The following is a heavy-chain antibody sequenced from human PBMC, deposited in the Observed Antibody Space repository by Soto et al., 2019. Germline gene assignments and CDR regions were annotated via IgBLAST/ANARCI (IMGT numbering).Heavy chain of an antibody. J-gene: IGHJ6*03. D-gene: IGHD1-1*01. CDR3: AREVGLYTTGTNYYYMDV. CDR1: GGSFSGYY. Sequence: SETLSLTCAVYGGSFSGYYWSWIRQPPGKGLEWIGEINHSGSTNYNPSLKSRVTISVDTSKNQFSLKLSSVTAADTAVYYCAREVGLYTTGTNYYYMDVWGKGTTVTVSS. V-gene: IGHV4-34*01. CDR2: INHSGST.